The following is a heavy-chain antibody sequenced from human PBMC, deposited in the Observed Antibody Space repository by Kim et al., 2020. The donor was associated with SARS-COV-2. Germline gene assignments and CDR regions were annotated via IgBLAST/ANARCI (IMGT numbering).Heavy chain of an antibody. V-gene: IGHV4-61*07. D-gene: IGHD6-6*01. CDR2: GIT. J-gene: IGHJ4*02. Sequence: GITNFNSYPKSRVSISVDTSNNQFSLHLKSVTSADTAVYYCARLGAALDYWGQGALVTVSS. CDR3: ARLGAALDY.